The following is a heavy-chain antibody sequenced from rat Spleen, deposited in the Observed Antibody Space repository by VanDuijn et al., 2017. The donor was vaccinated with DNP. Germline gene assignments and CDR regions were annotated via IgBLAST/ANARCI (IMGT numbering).Heavy chain of an antibody. V-gene: IGHV5-31*01. D-gene: IGHD1-1*01. Sequence: EVQLVKSGGGLVQPGRSLKLSCAASGFTFSYYWMAWIRQVPGKGLEWIASITGGSGITSYPDSVKGRFTISRDDAKNTLSLQMNSLRSEDPATYYFIRRTVVTGAMDAWGQGTAVAVSS. CDR3: IRRTVVTGAMDA. J-gene: IGHJ4*01. CDR1: GFTFSYYW. CDR2: ITGGSGIT.